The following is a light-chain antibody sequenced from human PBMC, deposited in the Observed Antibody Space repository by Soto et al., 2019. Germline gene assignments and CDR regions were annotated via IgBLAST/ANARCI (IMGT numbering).Light chain of an antibody. CDR3: QQADSFAFT. J-gene: IGKJ3*01. Sequence: DIQMTQSPSSVSASVGDRVTITCRASQGIGAWLAWYQQKPGGAPKLLIYSASKLQSGVPSRFSGSGSGTEFTRTISSLQPDDFATYYCQQADSFAFTFGPGTKVDIK. CDR2: SAS. CDR1: QGIGAW. V-gene: IGKV1-12*01.